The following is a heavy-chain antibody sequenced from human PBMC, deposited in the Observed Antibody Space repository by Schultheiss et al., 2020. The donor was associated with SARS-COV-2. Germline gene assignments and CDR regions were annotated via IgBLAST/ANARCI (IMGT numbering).Heavy chain of an antibody. CDR1: GFTFTSYG. CDR3: ARGDDYSNYFDY. J-gene: IGHJ4*02. V-gene: IGHV3-30*19. D-gene: IGHD4-11*01. CDR2: IWYDGSNK. Sequence: GESLKISCAASGFTFTSYGMHWIRQAPGKGLEWVAVIWYDGSNKYYADSVKGRFTISRDNSKNTLYLQMNSLRAEDTAVYYCARGDDYSNYFDYWGQGTLVTVSS.